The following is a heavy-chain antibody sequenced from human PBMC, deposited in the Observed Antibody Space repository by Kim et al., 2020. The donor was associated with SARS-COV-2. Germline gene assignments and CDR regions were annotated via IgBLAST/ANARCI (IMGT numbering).Heavy chain of an antibody. CDR1: GGSISSSSYY. CDR2: IYYSGST. Sequence: SETLSLTCTVSGGSISSSSYYWGWIRQPPGKGLEWIGSIYYSGSTYYNPSLKSRVTISVDTSKNQFSLKLSSVTAADTAVYYCARSGGLGLTMVRGRLYYFDYWGQGTLVTVSS. V-gene: IGHV4-39*07. J-gene: IGHJ4*02. D-gene: IGHD3-10*01. CDR3: ARSGGLGLTMVRGRLYYFDY.